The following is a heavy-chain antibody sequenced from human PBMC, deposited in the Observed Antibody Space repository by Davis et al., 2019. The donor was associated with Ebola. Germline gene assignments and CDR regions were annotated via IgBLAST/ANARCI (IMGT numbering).Heavy chain of an antibody. CDR3: ASSVFGVVVNPYYFDY. Sequence: GSLRLSCAVYGGSFSGYYWSWIRQPPGKGLEWIGEINHSGSTNYNPSLKSRVTISVDTSKNQFSLKLRFVTAADTAVYYCASSVFGVVVNPYYFDYWGQGTLVTVSS. V-gene: IGHV4-34*01. CDR2: INHSGST. CDR1: GGSFSGYY. J-gene: IGHJ4*02. D-gene: IGHD3-3*01.